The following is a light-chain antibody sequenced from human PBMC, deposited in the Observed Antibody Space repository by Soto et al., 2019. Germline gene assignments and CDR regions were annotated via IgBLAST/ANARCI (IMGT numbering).Light chain of an antibody. J-gene: IGLJ2*01. CDR1: SSDIGGYNL. Sequence: QSALTQPASVSGSPGQSITISCTGTSSDIGGYNLVSWYQQHPGEAPKLIIYQVTNRPSGVSNRFSGSKSGNTASLTVSGLQAEDEADYFCNSYGGTNNYVVFGGGTKLTVL. CDR2: QVT. CDR3: NSYGGTNNYVV. V-gene: IGLV2-14*01.